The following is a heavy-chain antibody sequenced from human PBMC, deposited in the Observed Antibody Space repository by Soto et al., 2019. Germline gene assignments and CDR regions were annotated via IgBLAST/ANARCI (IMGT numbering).Heavy chain of an antibody. CDR1: GDSVSSNSAA. Sequence: SQTLSLTCAISGDSVSSNSAAWNWFRQSPSRGLEWLGRTYYRSKWYNDYAVSVKSRIIINPDTSKNQFSLQLNSVTAEDTAIYYCTRALSGSGPDSWGQGTLVTV. J-gene: IGHJ4*02. D-gene: IGHD6-19*01. V-gene: IGHV6-1*01. CDR3: TRALSGSGPDS. CDR2: TYYRSKWYN.